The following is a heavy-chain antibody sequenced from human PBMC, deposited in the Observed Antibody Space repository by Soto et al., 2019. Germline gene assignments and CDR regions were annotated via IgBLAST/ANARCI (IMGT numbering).Heavy chain of an antibody. CDR1: GGSISSGGYY. J-gene: IGHJ4*02. CDR3: ARGLIYGSGSYYNARGALLFDY. V-gene: IGHV4-31*03. CDR2: IYYSGST. D-gene: IGHD3-10*01. Sequence: QVQLQESGPGLVKPSQTLSLTCTVSGGSISSGGYYWSWIRQHPGKGLEWIGYIYYSGSTYYNPSLKSRVTISVDTSKNQFSLKLSSVTAADTAVYYCARGLIYGSGSYYNARGALLFDYWGQGTLVTVSS.